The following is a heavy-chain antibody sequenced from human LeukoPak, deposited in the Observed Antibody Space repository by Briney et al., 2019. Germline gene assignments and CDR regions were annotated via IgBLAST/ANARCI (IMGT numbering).Heavy chain of an antibody. CDR2: INHSGST. D-gene: IGHD6-13*01. CDR1: GGSFSDYY. CDR3: ARRYSSSWYPSNYRFDY. J-gene: IGHJ4*02. Sequence: PSETLSLTCAVYGGSFSDYYWSWIRQPPGKGLEWIGEINHSGSTNYNPSLKSRVTISVDTSKNQFSLKLSSVTAADTAVYYCARRYSSSWYPSNYRFDYWGQGTMVTVSS. V-gene: IGHV4-34*01.